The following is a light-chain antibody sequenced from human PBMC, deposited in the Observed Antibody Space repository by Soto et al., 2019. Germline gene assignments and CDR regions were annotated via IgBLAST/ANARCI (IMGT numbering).Light chain of an antibody. J-gene: IGLJ1*01. CDR1: SSDVVGYNY. V-gene: IGLV2-8*01. CDR2: EVS. Sequence: QSVLXQPPSASGSPGQSVTISCTGTSSDVVGYNYVSWYQQHPGKAPKLMIYEVSKRPSGVPDRFSGSKSGNTASLTVSGLQAEDEADYYCTSYAGSNNFFYVFGTGTKVTVL. CDR3: TSYAGSNNFFYV.